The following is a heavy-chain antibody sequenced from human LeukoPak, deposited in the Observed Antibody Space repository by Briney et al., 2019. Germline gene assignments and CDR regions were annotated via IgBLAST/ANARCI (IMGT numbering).Heavy chain of an antibody. J-gene: IGHJ3*02. Sequence: GGSLRLSCAASGFTFSDHYMDWVRQAPGKGLEWVGRSRNKANSYTTEYAASVKGRFTISRDDSKNSLYLQMNGLNTEDTAVYYCARGFRAFDIWGQGTMVTVSS. CDR1: GFTFSDHY. CDR2: SRNKANSYTT. V-gene: IGHV3-72*01. D-gene: IGHD2-21*01. CDR3: ARGFRAFDI.